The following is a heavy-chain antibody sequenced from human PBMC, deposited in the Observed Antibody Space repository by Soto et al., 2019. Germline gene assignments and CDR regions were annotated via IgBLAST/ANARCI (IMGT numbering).Heavy chain of an antibody. CDR1: GGSFSGYY. D-gene: IGHD3-22*01. V-gene: IGHV4-34*01. J-gene: IGHJ5*02. Sequence: QVQLQQWGAGLLKPSETLSLTCAVYGGSFSGYYWSWIRQPPGKGLEWIGEINHSGSTNYNPSLKSRVTISVDTSKNQFSLKLSSVTAADTAVYYCARGRQWLLGLNWFDPWGQGTLVTVSS. CDR2: INHSGST. CDR3: ARGRQWLLGLNWFDP.